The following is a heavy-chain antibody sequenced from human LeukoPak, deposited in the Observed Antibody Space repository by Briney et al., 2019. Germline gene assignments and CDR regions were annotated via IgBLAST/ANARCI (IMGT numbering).Heavy chain of an antibody. Sequence: GGSRLSCAASGFTFSNYSMNWVRQAPGKGLEWVSYISSSSNTIYYADSVKGRFTISRDNAKNSLYLQMNSLRAEDTAVYYCARLSIGYYYYMDVWGKGTTVTISS. CDR2: ISSSSNTI. D-gene: IGHD2-15*01. CDR1: GFTFSNYS. CDR3: ARLSIGYYYYMDV. V-gene: IGHV3-48*04. J-gene: IGHJ6*03.